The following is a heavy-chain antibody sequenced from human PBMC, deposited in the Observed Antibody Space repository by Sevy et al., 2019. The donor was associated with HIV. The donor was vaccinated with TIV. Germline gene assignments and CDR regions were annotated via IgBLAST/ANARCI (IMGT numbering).Heavy chain of an antibody. CDR2: VNH. J-gene: IGHJ2*01. V-gene: IGHV4-34*01. CDR1: GGSFSGFS. CDR3: ARGVEGVVPSPIIGLGPWAKYWSFDL. Sequence: SETLSLTCAVSGGSFSGFSWNWIRQPPGKGLEWIWEVNHYSPSLKSRATISLDTSKNQFSLKLHSVTAADTALYFCARGVEGVVPSPIIGLGPWAKYWSFDLWGRGTLVTVSS. D-gene: IGHD2-2*02.